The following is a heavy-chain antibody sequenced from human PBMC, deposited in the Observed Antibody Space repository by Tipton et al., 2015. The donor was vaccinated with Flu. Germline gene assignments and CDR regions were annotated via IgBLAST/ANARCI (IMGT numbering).Heavy chain of an antibody. CDR1: GFSFSSYA. Sequence: SLRLSCAASGFSFSSYAVSWVRQAPGEGLEWVSGISGSGTSTYYADSVKGRFTISRDNARNSLYLQMNSLRAEDTAVYYCARAIAAAGSYWGQGTLVTVSS. V-gene: IGHV3-23*01. D-gene: IGHD6-13*01. CDR3: ARAIAAAGSY. CDR2: ISGSGTST. J-gene: IGHJ4*02.